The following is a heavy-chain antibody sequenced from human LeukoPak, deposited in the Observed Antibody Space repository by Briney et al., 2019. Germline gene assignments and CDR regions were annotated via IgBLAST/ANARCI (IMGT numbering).Heavy chain of an antibody. V-gene: IGHV3-23*01. J-gene: IGHJ6*02. D-gene: IGHD6-6*01. CDR3: ARDPSSSSSRLVGYYYGMDV. CDR1: GFTFSSYA. CDR2: ISASGGST. Sequence: GGSLRLSCAASGFTFSSYAMSWVRQAPGKGLEWVSAISASGGSTYYADSVKGRFTISRDNSKNTLYLQMNSLRAEDTAVYYCARDPSSSSSRLVGYYYGMDVWGQGTTVTVSS.